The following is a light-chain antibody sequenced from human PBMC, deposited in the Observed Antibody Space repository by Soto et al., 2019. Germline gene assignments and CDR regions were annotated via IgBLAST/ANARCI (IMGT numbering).Light chain of an antibody. J-gene: IGLJ1*01. Sequence: QSALTQPASVSGSPGQSVTISCTGTSSDFGSYKFVSWYQHHPGTVPKVIIYETSKRPSGVPDRFSGSKSGNTASLTISGLQAEDEADYYCFSFTSTNTHVFGSGTKVTVL. CDR1: SSDFGSYKF. V-gene: IGLV2-23*01. CDR3: FSFTSTNTHV. CDR2: ETS.